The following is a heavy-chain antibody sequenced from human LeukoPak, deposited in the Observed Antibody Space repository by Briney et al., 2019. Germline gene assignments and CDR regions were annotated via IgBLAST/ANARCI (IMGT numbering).Heavy chain of an antibody. D-gene: IGHD1-26*01. V-gene: IGHV4-39*01. Sequence: SETLSLTCTVSGGSISSSSYYCGWIRQPPGKGLEWIGSIHYSGSTYYNPSLKSRVTMSVDTSKNQFSLKLSSVTAADTAVYYCARHFSYGSPPHYWGQGTLVTVSS. J-gene: IGHJ4*02. CDR2: IHYSGST. CDR3: ARHFSYGSPPHY. CDR1: GGSISSSSYY.